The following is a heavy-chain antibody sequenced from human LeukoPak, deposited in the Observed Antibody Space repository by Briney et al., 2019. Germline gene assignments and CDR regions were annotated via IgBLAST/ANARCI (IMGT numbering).Heavy chain of an antibody. CDR1: GFAFNTYW. CDR3: ARIRRGSLISIDS. Sequence: GGSLRLSCAASGFAFNTYWMHWVRQAPGKWPVWVSRINDDGRITNYADSVKGRFTISRDGAKMHLQMNSLRVEDTAVYYGARIRRGSLISIDSWGQGTLVTVSS. D-gene: IGHD1-26*01. V-gene: IGHV3-74*01. J-gene: IGHJ4*02. CDR2: INDDGRIT.